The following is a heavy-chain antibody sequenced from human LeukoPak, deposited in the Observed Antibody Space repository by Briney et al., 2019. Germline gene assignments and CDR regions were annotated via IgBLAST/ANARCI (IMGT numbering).Heavy chain of an antibody. Sequence: RGESLKISCATSGFTFSTSWMHWVRQAPGKGLVWVSRISSDGSTTTYADSVKGRFTISRDNAKNTLYLQMNSLRVEDTAVYYCVRVRSSSWYDYWGQGALVTVSS. V-gene: IGHV3-74*01. CDR3: VRVRSSSWYDY. D-gene: IGHD6-13*01. J-gene: IGHJ4*02. CDR2: ISSDGSTT. CDR1: GFTFSTSW.